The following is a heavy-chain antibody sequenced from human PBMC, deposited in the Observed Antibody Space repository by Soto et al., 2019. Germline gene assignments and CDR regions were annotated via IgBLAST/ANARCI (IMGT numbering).Heavy chain of an antibody. CDR2: IYYSGST. Sequence: QVQLQESGPGLVKPSQTLSLTCTVSGGSISSGGYYWSWIRQHPGKGLEWIGYIYYSGSTFYTPTLKSRVTISVDTSKNQFSLNLSSVTAADTAVYYCARKKGSSYGPHYFDYWGQGTLVTVSS. CDR3: ARKKGSSYGPHYFDY. D-gene: IGHD5-18*01. CDR1: GGSISSGGYY. J-gene: IGHJ4*02. V-gene: IGHV4-31*03.